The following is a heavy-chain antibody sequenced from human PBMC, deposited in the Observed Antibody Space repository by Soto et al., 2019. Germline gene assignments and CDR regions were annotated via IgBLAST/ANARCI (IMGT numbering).Heavy chain of an antibody. V-gene: IGHV3-23*01. CDR2: ISGSGGST. J-gene: IGHJ4*02. CDR1: GCIIINYG. D-gene: IGHD4-17*01. CDR3: AKVLDYGGDY. Sequence: GGPMRVSWGAAGCIIINYGMNWVRQAPGKGLEWVAHISGSGGSTHYADSVQGRFTISRDNSKNTLYLQMISLRAEDTAVYYCAKVLDYGGDYWGQGTLVTVSS.